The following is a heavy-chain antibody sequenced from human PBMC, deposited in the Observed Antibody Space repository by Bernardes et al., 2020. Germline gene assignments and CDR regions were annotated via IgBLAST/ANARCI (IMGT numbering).Heavy chain of an antibody. CDR1: GYTFTSYG. D-gene: IGHD6-19*01. CDR2: ISAYNCNT. CDR3: ERNPDGYSSGWYWFDP. Sequence: ASVKVSCKASGYTFTSYGISWVRQAPGQGLAWMGWISAYNCNTNYAQKLQGRVTMTTDTSTSTAYMELRSLRSDDTAVYYCERNPDGYSSGWYWFDPWGQGTLVTVSS. J-gene: IGHJ5*02. V-gene: IGHV1-18*01.